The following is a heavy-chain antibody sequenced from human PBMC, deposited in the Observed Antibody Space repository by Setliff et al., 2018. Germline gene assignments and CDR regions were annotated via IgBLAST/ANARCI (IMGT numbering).Heavy chain of an antibody. Sequence: GSLRLSCAASGFAFDNFAMNWVRQAPGKGLEWVAALTPNGAYTYYADSVRGRFTIFRDNPRNTLYLQMNSLSAEDTAVYYCAERLDGSGSHYSTLYHWGPGTLVTVSS. V-gene: IGHV3-23*01. CDR3: AERLDGSGSHYSTLYH. CDR1: GFAFDNFA. J-gene: IGHJ1*01. D-gene: IGHD3-10*01. CDR2: LTPNGAYT.